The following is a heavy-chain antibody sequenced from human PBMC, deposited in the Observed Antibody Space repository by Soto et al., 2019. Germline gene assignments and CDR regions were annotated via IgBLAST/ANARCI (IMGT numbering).Heavy chain of an antibody. Sequence: HPGGSLRLSCAASGFTFSSYAMHWVRQAPGKGLEWVAVISYDGSNKYYADSVKGRFTISRDNSKNTLYLQMNSLRVEDTSVYYCAKTPVGDRDRFAYRGRGTLVGVSS. CDR2: ISYDGSNK. D-gene: IGHD1-26*01. J-gene: IGHJ4*01. CDR1: GFTFSSYA. V-gene: IGHV3-30-3*02. CDR3: AKTPVGDRDRFAY.